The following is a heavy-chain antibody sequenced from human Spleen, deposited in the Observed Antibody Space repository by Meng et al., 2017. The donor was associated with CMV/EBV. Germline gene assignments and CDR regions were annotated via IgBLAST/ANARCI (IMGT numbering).Heavy chain of an antibody. CDR1: GDYY. CDR2: IYYSGST. Sequence: GDYYWSWIRQPTGKGLEWIGYIYYSGSTYYNPSLKSRVTISVDTSKNQFSLKLSSVTAADTAVYYCARERRSYYDSSGSQTEDYFDYWGQGTLVTVSS. J-gene: IGHJ4*02. D-gene: IGHD3-22*01. CDR3: ARERRSYYDSSGSQTEDYFDY. V-gene: IGHV4-30-4*08.